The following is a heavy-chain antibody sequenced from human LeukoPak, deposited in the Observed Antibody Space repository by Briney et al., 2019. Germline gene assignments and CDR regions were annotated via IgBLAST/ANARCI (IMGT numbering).Heavy chain of an antibody. D-gene: IGHD3-22*01. V-gene: IGHV3-30*04. CDR3: ARDFGGHSSGYYYPFDY. Sequence: GGSLRLSCAASGFTFSSYAMHWVRQAPGKGLEWVAVISYDGSNKYYADSVKGRFTISRDNSKNTLYLQMNSLRAEDTAVYYCARDFGGHSSGYYYPFDYWGQGTLVTVSS. J-gene: IGHJ4*02. CDR1: GFTFSSYA. CDR2: ISYDGSNK.